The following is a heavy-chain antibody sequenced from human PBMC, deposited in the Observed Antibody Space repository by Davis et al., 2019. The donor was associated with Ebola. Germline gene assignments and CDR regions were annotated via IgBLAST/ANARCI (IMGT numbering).Heavy chain of an antibody. V-gene: IGHV1-3*01. CDR2: INAGNGNT. CDR1: GYTFTSYA. D-gene: IGHD3-10*01. Sequence: ASVKVSCKASGYTFTSYAMHWVRQAPGQRLEWMGWINAGNGNTKYSQKFQGRVTITRDTSASTAYMELSSLRSEDTAVYYCARVIGEGNGMDVWGKGTTVTVSS. J-gene: IGHJ6*04. CDR3: ARVIGEGNGMDV.